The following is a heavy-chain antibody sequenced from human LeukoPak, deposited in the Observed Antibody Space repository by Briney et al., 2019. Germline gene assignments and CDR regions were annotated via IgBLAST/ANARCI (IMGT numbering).Heavy chain of an antibody. D-gene: IGHD3-22*01. CDR3: AKDGHHDSSGRGGGFDI. CDR1: GFTFSSYS. CDR2: ISGSGGST. Sequence: GGSLRLSCAASGFTFSSYSMNWVRQAPGKGLVWVSGISGSGGSTYYADSVKGRFTISRGKSKNTLYMRMNSLRAEDTAVYYCAKDGHHDSSGRGGGFDIWGQGTMVTVSS. V-gene: IGHV3-23*01. J-gene: IGHJ3*02.